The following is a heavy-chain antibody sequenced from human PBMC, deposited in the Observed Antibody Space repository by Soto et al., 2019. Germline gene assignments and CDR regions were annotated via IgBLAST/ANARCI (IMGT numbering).Heavy chain of an antibody. D-gene: IGHD3-10*01. V-gene: IGHV3-53*04. Sequence: GGSLRLSCAASGFTVSSNYMSWVRQAPGKGLEWVSVIYSGGSTYYADSVKGRFTISRHNSKNTLYLQMNSLRAEDTAVYYCARGIPLWFGEFFPWGQGTLVTVSS. CDR3: ARGIPLWFGEFFP. J-gene: IGHJ5*02. CDR2: IYSGGST. CDR1: GFTVSSNY.